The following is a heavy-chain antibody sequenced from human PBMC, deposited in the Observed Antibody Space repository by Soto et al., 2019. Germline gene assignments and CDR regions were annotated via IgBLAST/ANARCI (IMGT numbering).Heavy chain of an antibody. CDR2: INPNSGGT. V-gene: IGHV1-2*02. Sequence: ASVKVSYKASGYTFTGYYMHWVRQAPGQGLEWMGWINPNSGGTNYAQKFQGRVTMTRDTSISTAYMELSRLRSDDTAVYYCARALYDYDILTGYSEFDYWGQGTLVTVSS. CDR3: ARALYDYDILTGYSEFDY. D-gene: IGHD3-9*01. CDR1: GYTFTGYY. J-gene: IGHJ4*02.